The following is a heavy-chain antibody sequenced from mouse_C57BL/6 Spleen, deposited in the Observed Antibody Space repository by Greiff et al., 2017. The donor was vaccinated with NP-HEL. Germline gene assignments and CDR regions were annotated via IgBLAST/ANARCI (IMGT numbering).Heavy chain of an antibody. Sequence: EVKLVESEGGLVQPGSSMKLSCTASGFTFSDYYMAWVRQVPEKGLEWVANINYDGSSTYYLDSLKSRFIISRDNAKNILYLQMSSLKSEDTATYYCARGDGSSSYAMDYWGQGTSVTVSS. V-gene: IGHV5-16*01. CDR3: ARGDGSSSYAMDY. J-gene: IGHJ4*01. D-gene: IGHD1-1*01. CDR2: INYDGSST. CDR1: GFTFSDYY.